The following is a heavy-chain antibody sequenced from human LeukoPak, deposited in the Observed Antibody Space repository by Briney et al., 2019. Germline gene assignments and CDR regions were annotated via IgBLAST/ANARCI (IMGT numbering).Heavy chain of an antibody. Sequence: SETLSLTCTVSGGSITTYFWSWIRQPPGKGPEWIGYISHSGTTKYNPSLMSRVTISVDKSKKQFSLKLSSVTAADTAVYYCARVAYGDYYFDYWGQGTLVTVSS. CDR1: GGSITTYF. CDR3: ARVAYGDYYFDY. CDR2: ISHSGTT. D-gene: IGHD4-17*01. J-gene: IGHJ4*02. V-gene: IGHV4-59*12.